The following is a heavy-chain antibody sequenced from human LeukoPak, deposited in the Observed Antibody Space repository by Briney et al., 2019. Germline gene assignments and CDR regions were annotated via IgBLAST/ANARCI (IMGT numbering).Heavy chain of an antibody. CDR1: GYIFINHG. Sequence: VSVKVSYKPSGYIFINHGISRGRQAPGQGVEGRGWLRVHNGDTDYAQKLQGRVTMSTDTFTSTVYMELSSLRSDGTAVYYCAVLQCGGGTQRYYSYYLDFWGKGTTVTVSS. V-gene: IGHV1-18*01. CDR2: LRVHNGDT. J-gene: IGHJ6*03. CDR3: AVLQCGGGTQRYYSYYLDF. D-gene: IGHD5-24*01.